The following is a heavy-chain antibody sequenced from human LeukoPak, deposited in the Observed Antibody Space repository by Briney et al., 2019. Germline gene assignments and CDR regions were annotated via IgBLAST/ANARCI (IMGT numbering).Heavy chain of an antibody. J-gene: IGHJ4*02. CDR2: MNPDSGNT. D-gene: IGHD3-16*01. CDR3: ARRRGTFGGGGYYFTF. V-gene: IGHV1-8*01. Sequence: ASVKVSCKASGYTFNSYDINWVRQATGEGLEWMGWMNPDSGNTGYAQKFQGRVTMTRNTSISTAYMELSSLRSDDTAVYYCARRRGTFGGGGYYFTFWGQGTLVTVSS. CDR1: GYTFNSYD.